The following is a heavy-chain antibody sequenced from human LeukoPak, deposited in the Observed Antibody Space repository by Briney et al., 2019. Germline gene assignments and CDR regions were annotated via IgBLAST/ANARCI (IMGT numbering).Heavy chain of an antibody. CDR3: ARGGYCSSTSCYNVGLESFQH. CDR2: IIPIFGTA. CDR1: GGTFSSYA. Sequence: SVKVSCKACGGTFSSYAISWVRQAPGQGLEWIGGIIPIFGTASYAQKFQGRVTITADESTSTAYMELSSLRSEDTAVYYCARGGYCSSTSCYNVGLESFQHWGQGTLVTVSS. J-gene: IGHJ1*01. V-gene: IGHV1-69*13. D-gene: IGHD2-2*02.